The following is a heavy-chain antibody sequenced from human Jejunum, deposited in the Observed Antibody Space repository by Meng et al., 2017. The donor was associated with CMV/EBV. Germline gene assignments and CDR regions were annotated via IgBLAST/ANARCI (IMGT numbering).Heavy chain of an antibody. CDR2: INWNGGST. D-gene: IGHD3-10*01. V-gene: IGHV3-20*03. CDR1: TFDAYG. Sequence: TFDAYGVSWVRQAPGEGLEWVSGINWNGGSTGYADSVKGRFTISRDNAKNSLYLQMNSLRAEDTALYYCARDRVRGVIIALYGMDVWGQGTTVTVSS. CDR3: ARDRVRGVIIALYGMDV. J-gene: IGHJ6*02.